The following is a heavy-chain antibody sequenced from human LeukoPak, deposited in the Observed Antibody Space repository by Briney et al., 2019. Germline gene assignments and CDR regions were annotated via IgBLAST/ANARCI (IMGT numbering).Heavy chain of an antibody. V-gene: IGHV4-38-2*02. Sequence: SETLSLTCTVSGYSISSGYYWGWIRQPPGKGLEWIGSIYPSGSTYYYPSLKSRVTISLDTSKNQFSLKLSSVTAADTAVYYCARDLWYSSSWYPQEDWFDPWGQGTLVTVSS. CDR3: ARDLWYSSSWYPQEDWFDP. CDR1: GYSISSGYY. J-gene: IGHJ5*02. D-gene: IGHD6-13*01. CDR2: IYPSGST.